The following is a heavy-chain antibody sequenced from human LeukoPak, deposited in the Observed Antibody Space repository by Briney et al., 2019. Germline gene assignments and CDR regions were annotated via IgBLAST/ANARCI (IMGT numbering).Heavy chain of an antibody. CDR1: GYTFTNYW. J-gene: IGHJ4*02. CDR3: ARGDGYNGGGDY. V-gene: IGHV5-51*01. Sequence: GQSLKISCKGPGYTFTNYWIGWVRQMPGKGLEWMGIIFPGESDTRYSPSFQGQVTIAADKSISTVYLQWSSLKASDTAIYYCARGDGYNGGGDYWGQGTLVTVSS. CDR2: IFPGESDT. D-gene: IGHD5-24*01.